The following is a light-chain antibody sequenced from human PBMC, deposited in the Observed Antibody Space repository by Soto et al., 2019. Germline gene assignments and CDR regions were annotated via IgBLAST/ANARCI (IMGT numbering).Light chain of an antibody. J-gene: IGKJ1*01. CDR3: QQYGRSPWT. CDR1: QSLDRNS. Sequence: VLTQSPGTLSLSPGDMATLSCRASQSLDRNSLAWYQQKPGQPPRFLIHGASRRAAGIPDRFSGSGSGTDFALTITRLEAADFAVYYCQQYGRSPWTFGQGTKVDIK. CDR2: GAS. V-gene: IGKV3-20*01.